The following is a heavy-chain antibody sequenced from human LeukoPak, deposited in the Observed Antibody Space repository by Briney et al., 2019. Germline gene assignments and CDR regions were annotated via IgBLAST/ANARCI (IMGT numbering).Heavy chain of an antibody. CDR2: ISSSSSNT. Sequence: PGGSLRLSCAASGFTFRSYSMNWVRQAPGKRLEWVSFISSSSSNTYYADSVKGRFTISRDNAKNSLYLQMNSLRAEDTAVYYCARAVTTFAFDIWGQGTMVTVSS. CDR1: GFTFRSYS. J-gene: IGHJ3*02. D-gene: IGHD4-17*01. V-gene: IGHV3-21*01. CDR3: ARAVTTFAFDI.